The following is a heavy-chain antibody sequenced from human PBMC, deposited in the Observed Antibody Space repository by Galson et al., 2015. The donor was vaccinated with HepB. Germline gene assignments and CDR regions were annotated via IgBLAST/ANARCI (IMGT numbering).Heavy chain of an antibody. J-gene: IGHJ4*02. V-gene: IGHV3-33*01. CDR2: IWSDGRRS. CDR3: ARDKGMYSSGWYLFY. D-gene: IGHD6-19*01. CDR1: GFTFSSYS. Sequence: SLRLSCAASGFTFSSYSFHWVRQAPGKGLEWVAVIWSDGRRSYYLDSVKGRFTISRDNSKNTLYLQMNSLRAEDTAVYYCARDKGMYSSGWYLFYWGQGTLVTVSS.